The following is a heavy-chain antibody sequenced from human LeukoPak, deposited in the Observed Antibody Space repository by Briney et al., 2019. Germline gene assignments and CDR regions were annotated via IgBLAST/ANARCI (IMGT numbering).Heavy chain of an antibody. Sequence: SETLSLTCTVSGGSIRSSYYYWGWIRQPPGKGLEWIGSIYDSGSTYYNPSLKSRVTISLDTSKNQFSLKLSSVTAADTAMFYCARAMGITLDYWGQGTLVTVSS. J-gene: IGHJ4*02. D-gene: IGHD3-16*01. V-gene: IGHV4-39*07. CDR1: GGSIRSSYYY. CDR2: IYDSGST. CDR3: ARAMGITLDY.